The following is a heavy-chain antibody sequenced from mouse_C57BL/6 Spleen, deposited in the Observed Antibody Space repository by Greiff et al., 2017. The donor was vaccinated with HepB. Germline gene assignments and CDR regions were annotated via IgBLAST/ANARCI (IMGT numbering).Heavy chain of an antibody. CDR1: GFTFSDFY. J-gene: IGHJ2*01. Sequence: EVNVVESGGGLVQSGRSLRLSCATSGFTFSDFYMEWVRQAPGKGLEWIAASRNKANDYTTEYSASVKGRFIVSRDTSQSILYLQMNALRAEDTAIYYCARDADYGTLDYWGQGTTLTVSS. V-gene: IGHV7-1*01. CDR3: ARDADYGTLDY. D-gene: IGHD1-1*01. CDR2: SRNKANDYTT.